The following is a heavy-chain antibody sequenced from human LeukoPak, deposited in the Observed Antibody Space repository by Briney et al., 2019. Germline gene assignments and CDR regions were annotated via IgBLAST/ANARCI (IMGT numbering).Heavy chain of an antibody. CDR2: INPNSGGT. D-gene: IGHD2-2*01. CDR1: GGTFNTYG. J-gene: IGHJ6*03. V-gene: IGHV1-2*02. Sequence: ASVKVSCKASGGTFNTYGFNWVRQAPGQGLEWMGWINPNSGGTNYAQKFQGRVTMTRDTSISTAYMELSRLRSDDTAVYYCARGDPAAMEPPRYYYMDVWGKGTTVTVSS. CDR3: ARGDPAAMEPPRYYYMDV.